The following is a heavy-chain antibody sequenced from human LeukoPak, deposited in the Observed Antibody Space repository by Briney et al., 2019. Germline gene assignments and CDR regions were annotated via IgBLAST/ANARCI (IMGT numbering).Heavy chain of an antibody. D-gene: IGHD3-10*01. J-gene: IGHJ5*02. CDR3: ARHGGEGYGSGSYYKVPYNWFDP. V-gene: IGHV4-4*07. Sequence: SETLSLTCTVSGGSISGYYWNWIRQPAGKGLEWIGRIYISGSTYYNPSLKSRVTISVDTSKNQFSLKLSSVTAADTAVYYCARHGGEGYGSGSYYKVPYNWFDPWGQGTLVTVSS. CDR2: IYISGST. CDR1: GGSISGYY.